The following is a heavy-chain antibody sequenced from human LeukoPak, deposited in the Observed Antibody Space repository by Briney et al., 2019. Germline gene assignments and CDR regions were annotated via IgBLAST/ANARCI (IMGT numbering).Heavy chain of an antibody. Sequence: GASVKVSCKASGYTFTSYGISWVRQAPGQGLEWMGWISAYNGNTNYAQKLQGRVTMTTDTSTSTAYMELSRLRSDDTAVYYCAKEFATPRAYYYYGMDVWGQGTTVTVSS. J-gene: IGHJ6*02. CDR1: GYTFTSYG. CDR3: AKEFATPRAYYYYGMDV. CDR2: ISAYNGNT. D-gene: IGHD3-10*01. V-gene: IGHV1-18*01.